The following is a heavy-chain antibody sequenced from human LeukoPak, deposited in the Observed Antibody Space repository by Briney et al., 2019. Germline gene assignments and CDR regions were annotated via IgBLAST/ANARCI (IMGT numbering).Heavy chain of an antibody. CDR3: ARRRYYGSGSYYSYYYMDV. Sequence: SSETLSLTCAVYGGSFSGYYWSWIRQPPGKGLEWIGEINHSGSTNYNPSLKSRVTISVDTSKNQFSLKLSSVTAADTAVYYCARRRYYGSGSYYSYYYMDVWGKGTTVTVSS. CDR1: GGSFSGYY. V-gene: IGHV4-34*01. J-gene: IGHJ6*03. CDR2: INHSGST. D-gene: IGHD3-10*01.